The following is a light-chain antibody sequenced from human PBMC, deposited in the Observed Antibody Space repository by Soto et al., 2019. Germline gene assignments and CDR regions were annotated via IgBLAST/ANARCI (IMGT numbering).Light chain of an antibody. Sequence: QSALTQPPSASASPGQSVTISCTGTSSDVGGYNYVSWYQQHPGKAPKLMIYEVSRRPSGVPDRFSGSKSGNTASLTVSGXQAXDXADYYCTSYAGSKGVFGTGTKLTVL. CDR1: SSDVGGYNY. V-gene: IGLV2-8*01. CDR2: EVS. CDR3: TSYAGSKGV. J-gene: IGLJ1*01.